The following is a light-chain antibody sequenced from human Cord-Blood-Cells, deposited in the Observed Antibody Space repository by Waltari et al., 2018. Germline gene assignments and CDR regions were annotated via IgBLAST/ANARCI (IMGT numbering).Light chain of an antibody. J-gene: IGLJ2*01. V-gene: IGLV2-14*01. CDR2: DVS. CDR3: CSYAGSSTVV. Sequence: QSALTQPASVSGSPGQSITISCPGTSSDVGGYNYVSWYQQHPGKAPKLMIYDVSKQPSGVSNRFSGSKSGNTASLTISGLQAEDEADYYCCSYAGSSTVVFGGGTKLTVL. CDR1: SSDVGGYNY.